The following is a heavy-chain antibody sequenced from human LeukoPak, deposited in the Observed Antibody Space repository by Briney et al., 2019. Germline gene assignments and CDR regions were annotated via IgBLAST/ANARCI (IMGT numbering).Heavy chain of an antibody. CDR2: ISYDGSNK. CDR1: GFTFRSCG. Sequence: GGSLRLSCAASGFTFRSCGMHWVRQAPGKGLEWVAVISYDGSNKYQTDSVKGRFTISRDNSKNTLYLQMDSLGVEDTAVYYCVKDRSPGIAVAGTGYYFDYWGQGTMVTVSS. D-gene: IGHD6-19*01. J-gene: IGHJ4*03. V-gene: IGHV3-30*18. CDR3: VKDRSPGIAVAGTGYYFDY.